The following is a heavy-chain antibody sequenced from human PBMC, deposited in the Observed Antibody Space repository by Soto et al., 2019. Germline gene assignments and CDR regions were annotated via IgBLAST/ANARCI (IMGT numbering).Heavy chain of an antibody. V-gene: IGHV4-39*01. CDR3: PRLGLPTGGSWYGGVSYFDP. CDR1: GDSIKGGGYF. CDR2: IYYTGNT. Sequence: QLQLHESGPGLVKPSETLSLTCSVSGDSIKGGGYFWGWVRQPPGKGLEWVGSIYYTGNTYSSPSRRSRLAMSDDKTNNEFSLRLTSMTAVDTAVYFCPRLGLPTGGSWYGGVSYFDPCGQGILVTVSS. D-gene: IGHD6-13*01. J-gene: IGHJ5*02.